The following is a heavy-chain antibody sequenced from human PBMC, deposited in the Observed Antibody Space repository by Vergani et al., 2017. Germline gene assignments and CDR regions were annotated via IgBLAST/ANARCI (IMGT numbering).Heavy chain of an antibody. Sequence: EVHLVESGGGLVQPGRSLRLSCSGSGFTLGDYAMTWVRQAPGKGLEWVAFIWSKPYGGTTEYAASVKGRFTISRDDSKSITYLQMKSLKTEDTAVYYCSRDPLILVVVPLYYYYYMDVWGKXP. CDR3: SRDPLILVVVPLYYYYYMDV. CDR1: GFTLGDYA. V-gene: IGHV3-49*04. J-gene: IGHJ6*03. CDR2: IWSKPYGGTT. D-gene: IGHD2-2*01.